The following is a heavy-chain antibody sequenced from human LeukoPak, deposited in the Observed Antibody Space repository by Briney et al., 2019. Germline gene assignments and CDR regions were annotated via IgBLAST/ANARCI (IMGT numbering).Heavy chain of an antibody. V-gene: IGHV4-39*07. J-gene: IGHJ4*02. CDR3: ARGERGYSGYGEVDY. CDR2: IYYSGST. D-gene: IGHD5-12*01. CDR1: GGSINGPSDF. Sequence: SETLSLTCTVSGGSINGPSDFWAWIRQSPEKGLEWIGSIYYSGSTYYNPSLKSRVTISVDTSKNQFSLKLSSVTAADTAVYYCARGERGYSGYGEVDYWGQGTLVTVSS.